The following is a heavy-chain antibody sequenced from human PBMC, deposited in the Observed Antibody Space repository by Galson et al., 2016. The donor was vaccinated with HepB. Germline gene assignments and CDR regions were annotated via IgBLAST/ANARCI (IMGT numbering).Heavy chain of an antibody. Sequence: SLRLSCAVSGFTVSSNYMTWVRQAPGKGLEWISVLYSDGTTYYADSVKGRFTISRDNSNNTLYLQMNFLRAEDTAVYYCATPGLSCGGDCHHGMDVWGQGTTVTVSS. CDR2: LYSDGTT. CDR3: ATPGLSCGGDCHHGMDV. J-gene: IGHJ6*02. CDR1: GFTVSSNY. V-gene: IGHV3-53*01. D-gene: IGHD2-21*02.